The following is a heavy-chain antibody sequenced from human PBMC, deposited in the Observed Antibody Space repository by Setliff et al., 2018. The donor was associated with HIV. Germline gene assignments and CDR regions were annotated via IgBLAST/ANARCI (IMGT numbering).Heavy chain of an antibody. CDR1: GGSISSYY. CDR3: ARAYFGSGIYY. J-gene: IGHJ4*02. D-gene: IGHD3-10*01. Sequence: SETLSLTCTVSGGSISSYYWSWMRQPPGKGLEWIGYIFTSGSTNYNPSLKSRVTISMDTSKNQFSLKLYSVTAAEPAVYYCARAYFGSGIYYWGQGTLVTVSS. CDR2: IFTSGST. V-gene: IGHV4-4*09.